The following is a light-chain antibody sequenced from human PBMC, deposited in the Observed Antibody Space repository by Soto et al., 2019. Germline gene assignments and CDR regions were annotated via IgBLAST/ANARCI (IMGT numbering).Light chain of an antibody. CDR1: QGINNN. CDR3: QQYYSFPFT. V-gene: IGKV1-16*01. Sequence: DIQMTQSPSSLSASVGDRVTITCRASQGINNNLAWSQQKPGKAPKSLMNAASTLQSGVPSRFSGSGSGTDFTLTISSLQPEDFATYYCQQYYSFPFTFGPGTKVDIK. CDR2: AAS. J-gene: IGKJ3*01.